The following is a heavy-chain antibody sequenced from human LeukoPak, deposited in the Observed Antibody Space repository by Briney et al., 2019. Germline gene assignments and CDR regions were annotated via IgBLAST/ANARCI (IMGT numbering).Heavy chain of an antibody. CDR1: GGHISTHY. D-gene: IGHD3-10*01. J-gene: IGHJ6*03. V-gene: IGHV4-59*11. CDR2: NDYSGST. CDR3: SRGATFRGTYYMDF. Sequence: SETLSRTCIVSGGHISTHYWSWSRQPPGKGLEGIGYNDYSGSTNYNPSLQSRVTISVDTSKNQFSLKLNSVTAADTAVYYCSRGATFRGTYYMDFWGKGTTVTVSS.